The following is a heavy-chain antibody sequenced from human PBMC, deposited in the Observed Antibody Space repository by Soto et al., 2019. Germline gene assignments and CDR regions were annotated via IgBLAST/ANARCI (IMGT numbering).Heavy chain of an antibody. D-gene: IGHD6-13*01. CDR3: ARGRGIAEQPDFERWFDP. CDR1: GGSFSGYY. Sequence: ASETLSLTCAVYGGSFSGYYWSWIRQPPGKGLEWIGEINHSGSTNYNPSLKSRVTISVDTSKNQFSLKLSSVTAADTAVYYCARGRGIAEQPDFERWFDPWGQGTLVTVSS. J-gene: IGHJ5*02. CDR2: INHSGST. V-gene: IGHV4-34*01.